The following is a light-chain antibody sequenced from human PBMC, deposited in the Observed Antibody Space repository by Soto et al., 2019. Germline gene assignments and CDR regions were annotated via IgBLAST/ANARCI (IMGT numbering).Light chain of an antibody. CDR2: GDS. J-gene: IGLJ1*01. V-gene: IGLV1-40*01. CDR3: QSYDSTLDARYV. Sequence: QSVLTQPPSVSGAPGQRVTISSTGSGSNIGAGYDVHWYQHRPGTAPKLLVFGDSHRPSGVPDRFSGSKSGTSASLAITGLQAEDEGDYYCQSYDSTLDARYVFGTGTKLTVL. CDR1: GSNIGAGYD.